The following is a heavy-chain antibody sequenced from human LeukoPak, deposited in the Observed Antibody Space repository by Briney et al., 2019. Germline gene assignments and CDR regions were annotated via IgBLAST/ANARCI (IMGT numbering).Heavy chain of an antibody. D-gene: IGHD5-18*01. CDR2: IYHSGST. V-gene: IGHV4-38-2*02. J-gene: IGHJ6*03. CDR1: GYSISSGYY. Sequence: SETLSLTCTVSGYSISSGYYWGWIRQPPGKGLEWIGSIYHSGSTYYNPSLKSRVTISVDTSKNQFSLKLSSVTAADTAVYYCARGPSTYNYAYYFYMDVWGKGTTVTVSS. CDR3: ARGPSTYNYAYYFYMDV.